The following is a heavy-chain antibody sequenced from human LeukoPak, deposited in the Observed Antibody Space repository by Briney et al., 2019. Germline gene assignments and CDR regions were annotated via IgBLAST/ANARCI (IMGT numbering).Heavy chain of an antibody. D-gene: IGHD3-10*01. J-gene: IGHJ3*02. CDR1: GYTFTSYG. Sequence: RASVKVSCKASGYTFTSYGISWVRQAPGQGLEWMGWMNPNSGNTGYAQKFQGRVTMTRNTSISTAYMELSSLRSEDTAVYYCARSTTRSLITMVRGVRRAFDIWGQGTMVTVSS. CDR2: MNPNSGNT. V-gene: IGHV1-8*02. CDR3: ARSTTRSLITMVRGVRRAFDI.